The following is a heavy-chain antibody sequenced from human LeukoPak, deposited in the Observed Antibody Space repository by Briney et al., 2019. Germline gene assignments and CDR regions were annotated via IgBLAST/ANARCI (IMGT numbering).Heavy chain of an antibody. CDR2: ISWNSGSI. V-gene: IGHV3-9*01. D-gene: IGHD3-16*01. Sequence: PGGSLRLSCAASGFTFSDYYMGWIRQAPGKGLEWVSGISWNSGSIGYADSVKGRFTISRDNAKNSLYLQMNSLRAEDTALYYCAKGGGFDYYYYYMDVWGKGTTVTISS. J-gene: IGHJ6*03. CDR1: GFTFSDYY. CDR3: AKGGGFDYYYYYMDV.